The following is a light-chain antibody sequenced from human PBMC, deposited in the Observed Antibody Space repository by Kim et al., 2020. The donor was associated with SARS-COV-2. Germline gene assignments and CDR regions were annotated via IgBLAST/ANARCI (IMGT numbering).Light chain of an antibody. Sequence: GQSITISCTGSSSDVGAYNYVSWYQQHPGKAPKLMIYGVTKRPSGVSDRFSGSKSGNTASLTISGLQAEDEADYYCSSYTRSSTWVFGGGTQLTVL. CDR3: SSYTRSSTWV. V-gene: IGLV2-14*04. CDR2: GVT. CDR1: SSDVGAYNY. J-gene: IGLJ3*02.